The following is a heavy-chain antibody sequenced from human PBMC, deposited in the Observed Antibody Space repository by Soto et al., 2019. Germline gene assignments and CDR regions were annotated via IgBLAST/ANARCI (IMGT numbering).Heavy chain of an antibody. J-gene: IGHJ4*02. CDR2: ISYDGSNK. CDR1: GFTFSSYG. V-gene: IGHV3-30*18. CDR3: AKDEAGVDYDILTGYYNFDY. D-gene: IGHD3-9*01. Sequence: GGSLRLSCAASGFTFSSYGMHWVRQAPGKGLEWVAVISYDGSNKYYADSVKGRFTISRDNSKNTLYLQMNSLRAEDTAVYYCAKDEAGVDYDILTGYYNFDYWGQGTLVTVSS.